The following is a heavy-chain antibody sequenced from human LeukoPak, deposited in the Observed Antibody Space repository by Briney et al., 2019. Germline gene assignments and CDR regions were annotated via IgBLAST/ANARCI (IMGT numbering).Heavy chain of an antibody. V-gene: IGHV5-51*01. Sequence: GESLKIPCKGSGYSFTSYWIGWVRQMPGKGLEWMGIIYPGDSDTRYSPSFQGQVTISADKSISTAYLQWSSLKASDTAMYYCARRHYYDSSGYRDAFDIWGQGTMVTVSS. CDR2: IYPGDSDT. CDR3: ARRHYYDSSGYRDAFDI. D-gene: IGHD3-22*01. CDR1: GYSFTSYW. J-gene: IGHJ3*02.